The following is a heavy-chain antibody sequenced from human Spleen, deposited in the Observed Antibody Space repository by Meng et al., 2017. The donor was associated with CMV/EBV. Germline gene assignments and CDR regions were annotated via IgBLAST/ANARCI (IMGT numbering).Heavy chain of an antibody. CDR1: GFTFSRHW. J-gene: IGHJ4*02. Sequence: GESLKISCAASGFTFSRHWMNWVRQAPGKGLEWVTLISPDASHQYYADSVKGRFSISRDNSKSTLYLQMNSLRAEDTAVYYCASDYYDSGGYHPVEFDYWGQGTLVTVSS. CDR2: ISPDASHQ. D-gene: IGHD3-22*01. CDR3: ASDYYDSGGYHPVEFDY. V-gene: IGHV3-30*03.